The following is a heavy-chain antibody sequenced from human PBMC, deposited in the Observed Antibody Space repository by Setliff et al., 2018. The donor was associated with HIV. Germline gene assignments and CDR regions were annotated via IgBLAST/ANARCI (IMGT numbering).Heavy chain of an antibody. D-gene: IGHD3-22*01. CDR1: GDSIISSRNF. CDR3: AHYYYDTSGQPFDY. V-gene: IGHV4-39*01. Sequence: SETLSLTCTVSGDSIISSRNFWGWIRQPPGKGLEWIGNIHSSGSTYYNPSLKSRVIISVDLSKNQLSLKLSSVTAADTAVYYCAHYYYDTSGQPFDYWGQGTLVTVSS. CDR2: IHSSGST. J-gene: IGHJ4*02.